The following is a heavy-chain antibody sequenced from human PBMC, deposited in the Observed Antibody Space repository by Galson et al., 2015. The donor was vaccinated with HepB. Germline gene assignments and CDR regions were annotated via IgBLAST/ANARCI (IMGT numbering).Heavy chain of an antibody. D-gene: IGHD6-19*01. V-gene: IGHV3-30*18. CDR1: GFTFSSYG. Sequence: SLRLSCAASGFTFSSYGMHWVRQAPGKGLEWVAVISYDGSNKYYADSVKGRFTISRDNSKNTLYLQMNSLRAEDTAVYYCAKDRPIAVAGLDPDFDYWGQGTLVTVSP. J-gene: IGHJ4*02. CDR2: ISYDGSNK. CDR3: AKDRPIAVAGLDPDFDY.